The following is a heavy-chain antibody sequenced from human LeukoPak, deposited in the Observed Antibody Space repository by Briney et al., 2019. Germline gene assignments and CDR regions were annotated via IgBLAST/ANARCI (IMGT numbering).Heavy chain of an antibody. V-gene: IGHV4-38-2*02. J-gene: IGHJ3*02. CDR1: GYSISSGYY. D-gene: IGHD6-13*01. CDR2: IYHSGST. CDR3: ARDGGAPIAAAGPRAFDI. Sequence: PSETLSLTCTVSGYSISSGYYWGWIRQPPGKGLEWIGSIYHSGSTYYNPSLKSRVTISVDTSKNQFSLKLSSVTAADTAVYYCARDGGAPIAAAGPRAFDIWGQGTMVTVSS.